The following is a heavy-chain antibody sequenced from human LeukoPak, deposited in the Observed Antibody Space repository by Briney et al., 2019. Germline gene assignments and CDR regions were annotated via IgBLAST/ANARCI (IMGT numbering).Heavy chain of an antibody. Sequence: PSQTLSLTCTVSGGSISSGSYYWSWIRQPAGKGLEWIGRVYSSGSTNYTPSLKSRVTMSIDTSKNQFSLKLSSVTAADTAVYYCARHERYYGSGSYYRRYYYYMDVWGKGTAVTISS. J-gene: IGHJ6*03. CDR1: GGSISSGSYY. D-gene: IGHD3-10*01. CDR3: ARHERYYGSGSYYRRYYYYMDV. V-gene: IGHV4-61*02. CDR2: VYSSGST.